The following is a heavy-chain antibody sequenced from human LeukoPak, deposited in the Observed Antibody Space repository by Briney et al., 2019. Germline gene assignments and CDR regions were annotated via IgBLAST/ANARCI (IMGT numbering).Heavy chain of an antibody. CDR1: GFTFSTYA. CDR3: AGRVTGYSSGYVY. D-gene: IGHD5-18*01. Sequence: GGSLRLSCVVSGFTFSTYAMSWVRQAPGKGLDWVSVISGSAGKIRYAGSVKGRFTISRDNSENTVYLQMNNLRAEDTAVYYCAGRVTGYSSGYVYWGQGTLVTVSS. J-gene: IGHJ4*02. CDR2: ISGSAGKI. V-gene: IGHV3-23*01.